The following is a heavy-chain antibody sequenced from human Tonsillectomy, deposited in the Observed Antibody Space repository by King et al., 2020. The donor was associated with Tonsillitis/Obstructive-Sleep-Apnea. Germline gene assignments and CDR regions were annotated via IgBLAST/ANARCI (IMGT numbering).Heavy chain of an antibody. J-gene: IGHJ6*03. V-gene: IGHV3-66*04. CDR2: IYSGDST. CDR1: GFSVSNNY. CDR3: ARLPGATYYDFWSGPSFYYYMDV. Sequence: VQLVESGGGLVQPGGSLRLSCAASGFSVSNNYISWVRQAPGKGLEWVSVIYSGDSTYYADSVKGRFTISRDNSKNTLFLQMNSLRADDTAVYYCARLPGATYYDFWSGPSFYYYMDVWGKGTTVTVSS. D-gene: IGHD3-3*01.